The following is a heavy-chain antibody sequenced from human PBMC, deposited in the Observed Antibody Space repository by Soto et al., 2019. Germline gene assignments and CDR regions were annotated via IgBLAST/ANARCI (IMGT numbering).Heavy chain of an antibody. J-gene: IGHJ4*02. CDR2: ISYDGSNQ. CDR1: GFTFNIYG. V-gene: IGHV3-30*18. CDR3: AKDQASGQGSFDS. Sequence: PGGSLRLSCAASGFTFNIYGMHWVRQAPDKGLEWVALISYDGSNQYYADSVKGRFTISRDNSKNTLFQQMNSLRADDTAVYYCAKDQASGQGSFDSWGQGTLVTVSS.